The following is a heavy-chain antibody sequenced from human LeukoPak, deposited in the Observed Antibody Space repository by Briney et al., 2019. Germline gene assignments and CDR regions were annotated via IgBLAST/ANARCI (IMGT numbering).Heavy chain of an antibody. J-gene: IGHJ6*02. D-gene: IGHD6-13*01. CDR1: GFTVSSNY. CDR3: ARGRIAAAGPGMDV. CDR2: IYSGGST. V-gene: IGHV3-53*01. Sequence: GSLRLSCAASGFTVSSNYMSWVRQAPGKGLEWVSVIYSGGSTYYADSVKGRFTISRDNSKNTLYLQMNSLRAEDTAVYYCARGRIAAAGPGMDVWGQGTTVTVSS.